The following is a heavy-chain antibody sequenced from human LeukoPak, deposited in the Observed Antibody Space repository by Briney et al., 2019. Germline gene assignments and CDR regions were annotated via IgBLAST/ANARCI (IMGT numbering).Heavy chain of an antibody. CDR3: AKDKSSSWSSFDY. Sequence: PGGSLRLSCAASGFTFSSYGMHWVRQAPGKGLEWVAVIWYDGSNKYYADSVKGRFTISRDNSKKALYLQMNSLRTEDTALYYCAKDKSSSWSSFDYWGQGTLVTVSS. CDR1: GFTFSSYG. CDR2: IWYDGSNK. V-gene: IGHV3-30*02. D-gene: IGHD6-13*01. J-gene: IGHJ4*02.